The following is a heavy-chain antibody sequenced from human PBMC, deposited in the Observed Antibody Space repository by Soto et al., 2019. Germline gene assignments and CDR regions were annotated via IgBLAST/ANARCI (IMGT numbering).Heavy chain of an antibody. J-gene: IGHJ6*02. CDR1: GGSISSYY. CDR2: IYYSGST. V-gene: IGHV4-59*12. CDR3: ARDQQGGRGNYYYYGMDV. Sequence: SETLSLTCTVSGGSISSYYWSWIRQPPGKGLEWIGYIYYSGSTNYNPSLKSRVTISVDTSENQFSLKLSSVTAADTAVYYCARDQQGGRGNYYYYGMDVWGQGTTVTVSS. D-gene: IGHD3-10*01.